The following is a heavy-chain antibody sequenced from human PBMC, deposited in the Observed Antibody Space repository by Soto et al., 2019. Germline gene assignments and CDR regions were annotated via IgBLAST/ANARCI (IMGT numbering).Heavy chain of an antibody. Sequence: SVKVSCKASGGTFSSHAISWVRQAPGQGLEWMGGIIIIFGTTNYAQKFQGRVTLTADKSTSTVYMELRSLRSEDSAIYYCAIDRGEMATILDPWGQGTLVTVSS. CDR1: GGTFSSHA. CDR3: AIDRGEMATILDP. D-gene: IGHD5-12*01. CDR2: IIIIFGTT. J-gene: IGHJ5*02. V-gene: IGHV1-69*06.